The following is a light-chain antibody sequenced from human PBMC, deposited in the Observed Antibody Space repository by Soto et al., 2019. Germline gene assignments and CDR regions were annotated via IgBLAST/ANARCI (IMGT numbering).Light chain of an antibody. Sequence: QSVLTQPPSVSGDPGQRVTISCTGSRSNIGTHFDVHWYQQLPGTAPKLLIYGNSNRPSGVPDRFSGSKSGTSASLAITGLQAEDEADYYCQSYDSSLSGVVFGGGTKLTVL. J-gene: IGLJ2*01. CDR3: QSYDSSLSGVV. V-gene: IGLV1-40*01. CDR1: RSNIGTHFD. CDR2: GNS.